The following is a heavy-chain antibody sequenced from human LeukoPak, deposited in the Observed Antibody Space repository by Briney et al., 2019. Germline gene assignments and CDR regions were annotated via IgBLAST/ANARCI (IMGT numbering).Heavy chain of an antibody. V-gene: IGHV4-30-4*08. CDR1: GGSISSGDYY. D-gene: IGHD3-3*01. Sequence: SQTLSLACTVSGGSISSGDYYWSWIRQPPGKGLEWIGYIYYSGSTYYNPSLKSRVTISVDTSKNQFSLKLSSVTAADTAVYYCARGWHLEWSHFDYWGQGTLVTVSS. J-gene: IGHJ4*02. CDR3: ARGWHLEWSHFDY. CDR2: IYYSGST.